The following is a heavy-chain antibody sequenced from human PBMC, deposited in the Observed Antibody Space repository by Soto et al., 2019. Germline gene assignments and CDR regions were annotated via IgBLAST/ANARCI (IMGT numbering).Heavy chain of an antibody. V-gene: IGHV1-58*02. CDR2: IVVGSGNT. D-gene: IGHD3-10*01. CDR3: AAGYYGSGSPPYYCGMDV. CDR1: GFTFTSSA. J-gene: IGHJ6*02. Sequence: QMQLVQSGPEVKKPGTSVKVSCKASGFTFTSSAMQWVRQARGQRLEWIGWIVVGSGNTNYAQKFQERVTITRDMXTXTXXMELSSLRSEDTAVYYCAAGYYGSGSPPYYCGMDVWGQGTTVTVSS.